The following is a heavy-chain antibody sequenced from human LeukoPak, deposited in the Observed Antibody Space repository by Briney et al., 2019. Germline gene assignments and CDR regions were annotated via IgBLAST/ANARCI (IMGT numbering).Heavy chain of an antibody. J-gene: IGHJ3*02. CDR1: GYTFTSYD. CDR2: MNPNSGNT. V-gene: IGHV1-8*01. CDR3: ARPGENCSSTSCSPNDAFDI. Sequence: ASVKVSYKASGYTFTSYDINWVRQATGQGLEWMGWMNPNSGNTGYAQKFQGRVTMTRNTSISTAYMELSSLRSEDTAVYYCARPGENCSSTSCSPNDAFDIWGQGTMVTVSS. D-gene: IGHD2-2*01.